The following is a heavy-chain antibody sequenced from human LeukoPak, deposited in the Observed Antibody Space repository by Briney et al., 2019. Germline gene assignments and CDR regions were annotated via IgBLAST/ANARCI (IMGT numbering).Heavy chain of an antibody. V-gene: IGHV3-7*01. CDR1: GFTFTTYW. Sequence: GGSLRLSCAASGFTFTTYWMTWVRQAPGKGLEWVANINQDGSEKYFVDSVKGRFTISRDNSKNTLYLQMNSLRAEDTAVYYCAKVATIKDYFDYWGQGTLVTVSS. CDR3: AKVATIKDYFDY. CDR2: INQDGSEK. J-gene: IGHJ4*02. D-gene: IGHD5-12*01.